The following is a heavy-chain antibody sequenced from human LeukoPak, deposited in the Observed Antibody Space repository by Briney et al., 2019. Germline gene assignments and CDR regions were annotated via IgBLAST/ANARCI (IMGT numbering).Heavy chain of an antibody. CDR2: IYYSGST. D-gene: IGHD3-3*01. V-gene: IGHV4-39*01. Sequence: SETLSLTCTVSGGSISSYYWSWIRQPPGKGLEWIGSIYYSGSTYYNPSLKSRVTISVDTSKNQFSLKLSSVTAADTAVYYCARQYYDFGSGYSSAYYFDYWGQGTLVTVSS. CDR3: ARQYYDFGSGYSSAYYFDY. CDR1: GGSISSYY. J-gene: IGHJ4*02.